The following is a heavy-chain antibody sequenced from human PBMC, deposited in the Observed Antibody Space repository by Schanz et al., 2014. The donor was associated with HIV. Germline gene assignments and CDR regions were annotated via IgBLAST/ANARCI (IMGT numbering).Heavy chain of an antibody. Sequence: VQLVESGGGVGQPGRSLRVSCAASGFTFSTYAMHWVRQAPGKGREWEAVKSYDGSNEYYADSVKGRFTISRDNSKNTLYLQMNSLRTEDTAVYYCAKAAVTDYLDYWGQGTLVTVSS. J-gene: IGHJ4*02. CDR2: KSYDGSNE. CDR1: GFTFSTYA. D-gene: IGHD2-21*02. V-gene: IGHV3-30*18. CDR3: AKAAVTDYLDY.